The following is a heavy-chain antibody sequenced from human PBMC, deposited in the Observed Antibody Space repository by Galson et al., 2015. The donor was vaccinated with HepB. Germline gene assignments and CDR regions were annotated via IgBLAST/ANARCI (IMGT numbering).Heavy chain of an antibody. CDR1: GDSVSSNSAA. Sequence: CAISGDSVSSNSAAWNWIRQSPSRGLEWLGRTYYRSKWYNDYAVSVKSRITINPDTSKNQFSLQLNSVTPEDTAVYYCARWGPYYYGSGTPGYYYGMDVWGQGTTVTVSS. V-gene: IGHV6-1*01. CDR2: TYYRSKWYN. CDR3: ARWGPYYYGSGTPGYYYGMDV. D-gene: IGHD3-10*01. J-gene: IGHJ6*02.